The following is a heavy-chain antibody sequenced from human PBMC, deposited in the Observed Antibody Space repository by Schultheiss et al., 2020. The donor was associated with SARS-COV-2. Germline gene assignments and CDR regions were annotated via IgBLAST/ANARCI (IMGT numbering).Heavy chain of an antibody. CDR1: GGSISSYY. Sequence: SETLSLTCTVSGGSISSYYWSWIRQPAGKGLEWIGEINHSGSTNYNPSLKSRVTISVDTSKNQFSLKLNSVTAADTAVYYCARDRGYNWFDPWGQGILVTVSS. D-gene: IGHD3-10*01. CDR2: INHSGST. J-gene: IGHJ5*02. CDR3: ARDRGYNWFDP. V-gene: IGHV4-34*09.